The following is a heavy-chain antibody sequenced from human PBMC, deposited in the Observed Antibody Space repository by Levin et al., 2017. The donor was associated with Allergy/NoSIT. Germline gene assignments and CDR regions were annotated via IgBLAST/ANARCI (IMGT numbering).Heavy chain of an antibody. CDR3: ARQIQSGIIDS. D-gene: IGHD3-10*01. Sequence: SETLSLTCAISGDTVSISTAAWNWIRQSPSRGLEWVAKTYYRSKTHYETGDYVRIRLTINPATSKNQLSLQLNTVTPEDTGVYYCARQIQSGIIDSWGQGTLVNVS. CDR2: TYYRSKTHY. CDR1: GDTVSISTAA. V-gene: IGHV6-1*01. J-gene: IGHJ4*02.